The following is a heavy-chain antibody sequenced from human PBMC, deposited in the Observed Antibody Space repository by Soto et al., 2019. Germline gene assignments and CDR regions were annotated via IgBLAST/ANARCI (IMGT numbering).Heavy chain of an antibody. D-gene: IGHD3-10*01. V-gene: IGHV1-69*02. CDR3: ARVGYGSGSYYTNYFDY. CDR1: GGTFSSYT. CDR2: IIPILGIA. J-gene: IGHJ4*02. Sequence: SVKVSCKASGGTFSSYTISWVRQAPGQGLEWMGRIIPILGIANYAQKFQGRVTITADKSTSTAYMELSSLRSEDTAVYYCARVGYGSGSYYTNYFDYWGQGTLVTVSS.